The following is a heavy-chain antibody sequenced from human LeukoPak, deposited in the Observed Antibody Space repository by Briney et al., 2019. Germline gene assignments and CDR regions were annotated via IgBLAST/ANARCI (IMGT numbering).Heavy chain of an antibody. Sequence: ASVKVSCKTSGYTLTNYGLAWVRQAPGQGLEWMGWINAFNGDTHYAQNFQGRVTMTTDTSTTTAYMEVRSLRSDDTAVYYCARWGLVAPGTYYYYYMDVWGKGTTVTVSS. CDR2: INAFNGDT. V-gene: IGHV1-18*01. CDR3: ARWGLVAPGTYYYYYMDV. CDR1: GYTLTNYG. J-gene: IGHJ6*03. D-gene: IGHD2-2*01.